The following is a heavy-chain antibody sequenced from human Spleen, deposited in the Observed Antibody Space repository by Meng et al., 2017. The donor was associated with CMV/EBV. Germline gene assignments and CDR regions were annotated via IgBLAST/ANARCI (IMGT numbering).Heavy chain of an antibody. CDR1: GGSISTYY. Sequence: GSLRLSCTVSGGSISTYYWSWIRQPPGKGLEWIAYIHYSGTTNYNPSLKSRVTISVDTSKNQFSLKLSSVTAADTAVYYCARVVGAPGIFGVVTHYYYYYGMDVWGQGTTVTVSS. J-gene: IGHJ6*02. D-gene: IGHD3-3*01. CDR3: ARVVGAPGIFGVVTHYYYYYGMDV. CDR2: IHYSGTT. V-gene: IGHV4-59*12.